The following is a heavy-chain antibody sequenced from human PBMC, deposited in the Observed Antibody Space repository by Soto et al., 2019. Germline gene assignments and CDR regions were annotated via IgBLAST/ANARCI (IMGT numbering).Heavy chain of an antibody. CDR3: ARERGEWFGDLLPHGWFDP. D-gene: IGHD3-10*01. CDR1: GGSLRDYY. J-gene: IGHJ5*02. CDR2: ILYTGYN. V-gene: IGHV4-59*01. Sequence: SESLSLTCSVTGGSLRDYYWSWIGQPPVRGLEWIVYILYTGYNNYNPALKSRITISIDTSRNQFSLRLSSVTAADTAVYYCARERGEWFGDLLPHGWFDPWSQGTLVTVSS.